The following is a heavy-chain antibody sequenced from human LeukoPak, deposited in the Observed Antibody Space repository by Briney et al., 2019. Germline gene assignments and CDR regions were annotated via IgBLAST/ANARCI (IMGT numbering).Heavy chain of an antibody. CDR3: ARDGESAVEMATVDYYGMDV. V-gene: IGHV1-18*01. CDR1: GYTCTSYG. D-gene: IGHD5-24*01. J-gene: IGHJ6*02. CDR2: ISAYNGNT. Sequence: ASVKVSCKASGYTCTSYGISWVRQAPGQGLEWMGWISAYNGNTNYAQKLQGRVTMTTDTSTSTAYMELRSLRSDDTAVYYCARDGESAVEMATVDYYGMDVWGQGTTVTVSS.